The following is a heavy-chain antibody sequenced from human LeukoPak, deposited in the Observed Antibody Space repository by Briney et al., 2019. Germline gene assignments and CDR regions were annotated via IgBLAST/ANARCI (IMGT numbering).Heavy chain of an antibody. CDR3: AKDLTRIVVVPAATPDG. Sequence: TGGSLRLSCAASEFSVGSNYMTWVRQAPGKGLEWVSLIYSGGSTYYADSVKGRFTISRDNSKNTLYLQMNSLRAEDTAVYYCAKDLTRIVVVPAATPDGWGQGTLVTVSS. V-gene: IGHV3-53*01. D-gene: IGHD2-2*01. CDR2: IYSGGST. CDR1: EFSVGSNY. J-gene: IGHJ4*02.